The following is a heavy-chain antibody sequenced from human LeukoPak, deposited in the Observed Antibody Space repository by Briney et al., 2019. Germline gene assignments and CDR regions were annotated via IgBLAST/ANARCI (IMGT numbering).Heavy chain of an antibody. CDR2: IYYSGST. J-gene: IGHJ4*02. CDR3: ARVAAKTVDY. D-gene: IGHD2-15*01. V-gene: IGHV4-39*07. Sequence: TSETLSLTCTVSGGSINDITYYWGWIRQPPGKGLEWIGSIYYSGSTYYNPSLKSRVTISVDTSKNQFSLKLSSVTAADTAVYYCARVAAKTVDYWGQGTLVTVSS. CDR1: GGSINDITYY.